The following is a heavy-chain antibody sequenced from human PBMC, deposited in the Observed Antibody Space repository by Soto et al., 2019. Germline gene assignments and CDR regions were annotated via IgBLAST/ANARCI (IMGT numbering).Heavy chain of an antibody. D-gene: IGHD3-10*01. J-gene: IGHJ4*02. Sequence: PSETLSLTCTVSGASISSGHYYWSWIRPHPGRGLEWIAYIHYTGSTYYNPSLKSRLTLSVDTSKNQFSLNLNSVTAADTALYYCARVPDGSGSPFDYWGQGALVTVSS. CDR3: ARVPDGSGSPFDY. V-gene: IGHV4-31*03. CDR2: IHYTGST. CDR1: GASISSGHYY.